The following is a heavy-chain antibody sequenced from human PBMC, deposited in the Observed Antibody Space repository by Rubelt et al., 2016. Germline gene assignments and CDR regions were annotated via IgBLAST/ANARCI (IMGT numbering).Heavy chain of an antibody. CDR1: GYTFTSYY. J-gene: IGHJ4*02. Sequence: QVQLVQPGAEVKKPGASVKVSCKASGYTFTSYYMHWVRQAPGQGLAWMGIINPSGGSTSYAQKFQGRVNLTRDTSTSTVYMELSSLRSEDTAVYYCARDPGPRGNDYWGQGTLVTVSS. CDR2: INPSGGST. V-gene: IGHV1-46*03. D-gene: IGHD3-10*01. CDR3: ARDPGPRGNDY.